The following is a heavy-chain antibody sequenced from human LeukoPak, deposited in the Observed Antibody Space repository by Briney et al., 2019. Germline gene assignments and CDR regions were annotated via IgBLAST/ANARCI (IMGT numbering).Heavy chain of an antibody. Sequence: GGSLRLSCAAAGFTVSSNYMSWVRQAPGGGLEWGSAISGSGGSTYYADSVKGRFTISRDNSKNTLYLQMNSLRAEDTAVYYCAKDLAWEQQVGGGFDYWGQGTLVTVSS. CDR2: ISGSGGST. CDR3: AKDLAWEQQVGGGFDY. V-gene: IGHV3-23*01. CDR1: GFTVSSNY. J-gene: IGHJ4*02. D-gene: IGHD6-13*01.